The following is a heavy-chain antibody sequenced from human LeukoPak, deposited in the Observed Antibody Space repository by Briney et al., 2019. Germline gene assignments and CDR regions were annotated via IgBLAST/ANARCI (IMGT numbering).Heavy chain of an antibody. J-gene: IGHJ4*02. CDR1: GFTFSDYY. CDR2: ISSSSSYI. V-gene: IGHV3-11*06. D-gene: IGHD4-11*01. CDR3: ARGTPTTRDFDS. Sequence: GGSLRLSCAASGFTFSDYYMSWIRQAPGKGLEWVSSISSSSSYIYYADSLKGRFTISRDNAKNSLYLQMNSLRAEDTAVYYCARGTPTTRDFDSWGQGTLVTVSS.